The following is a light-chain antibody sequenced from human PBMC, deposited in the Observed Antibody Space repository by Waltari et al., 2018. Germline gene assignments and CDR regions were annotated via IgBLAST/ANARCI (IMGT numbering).Light chain of an antibody. Sequence: IVLTQSPAPLSASPGQSVTLSCRASQNIAYNLAWYQQKPGQVPRHLLYGASSRATDFAARFSGSGSGSDFTLTISSLQSEDFAVYYCQQYNNWPLTFGGGTKVEIK. CDR2: GAS. V-gene: IGKV3D-15*01. J-gene: IGKJ4*01. CDR3: QQYNNWPLT. CDR1: QNIAYN.